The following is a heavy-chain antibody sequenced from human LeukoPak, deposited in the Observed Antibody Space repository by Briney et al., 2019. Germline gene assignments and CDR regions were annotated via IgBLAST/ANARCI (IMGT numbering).Heavy chain of an antibody. CDR3: ARGTRTFDP. CDR1: GGSFSGYY. J-gene: IGHJ5*02. Sequence: PSETLSLTCAVYGGSFSGYYWSWIRQPPGKGLEWIGEINYSGSTNYNPPLKSRVTISVDTSKNQFSLKLSSVTAADTAVYYCARGTRTFDPWGQGTLVTVSS. CDR2: INYSGST. V-gene: IGHV4-34*01. D-gene: IGHD2-2*01.